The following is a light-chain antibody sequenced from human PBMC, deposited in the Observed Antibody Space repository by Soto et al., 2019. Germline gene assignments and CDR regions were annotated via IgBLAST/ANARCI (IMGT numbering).Light chain of an antibody. CDR2: GAS. V-gene: IGKV3-15*01. CDR3: QQYNNWPWT. CDR1: QSISDT. J-gene: IGKJ1*01. Sequence: EIVMTQSPVTLSVSPGGRATLSCRASQSISDTLAWYQQKPGQAPRLLIHGASTRAPGFPARFSGSGSGTDFTLTISSLQSKDFAVYYCQQYNNWPWTFGQGTKVEIK.